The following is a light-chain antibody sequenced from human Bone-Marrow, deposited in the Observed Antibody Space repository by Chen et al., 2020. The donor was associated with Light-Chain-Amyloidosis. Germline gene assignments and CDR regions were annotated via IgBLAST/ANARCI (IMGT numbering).Light chain of an antibody. CDR1: QSVRSSY. J-gene: IGKJ5*01. V-gene: IGKV3-20*01. Sequence: DIGLTHSPGTLSLPPAERATLSCRVSQSVRSSYLAWYQQKPGQAPRLLIYGASSRATGIPDRFSGSGSGTDFTLTISRLEPEDFAVYHCQQYGSSPLITFGQGTRLEIK. CDR2: GAS. CDR3: QQYGSSPLIT.